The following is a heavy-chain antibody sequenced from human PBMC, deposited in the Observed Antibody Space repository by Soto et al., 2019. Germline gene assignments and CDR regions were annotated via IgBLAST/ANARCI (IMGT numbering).Heavy chain of an antibody. CDR3: ARSPWGRTRRHTGVYYYYGMDV. CDR1: GYTFTSYG. Sequence: GASVKVSCKASGYTFTSYGISWVRQAPGQGLEWMGWISAYNGNTNYAQKLQGRVTMTTDTSTSTAYMELRSLRSDDTAVYYCARSPWGRTRRHTGVYYYYGMDVWGQGTTVTVSS. V-gene: IGHV1-18*01. D-gene: IGHD1-7*01. J-gene: IGHJ6*02. CDR2: ISAYNGNT.